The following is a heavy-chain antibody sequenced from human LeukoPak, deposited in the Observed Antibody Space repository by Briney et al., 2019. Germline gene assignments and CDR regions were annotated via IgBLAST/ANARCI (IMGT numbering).Heavy chain of an antibody. V-gene: IGHV3-53*01. CDR2: IYSGGST. CDR3: ARGGDYGDYYFDC. J-gene: IGHJ4*02. D-gene: IGHD4-17*01. CDR1: GFTVSSNY. Sequence: GGSLRLSCAASGFTVSSNYMSWVRQAPGKGLEWVSVIYSGGSTYYADSVKGRFTISRDNSKNTLYLQMNSLRAEDTAVYYCARGGDYGDYYFDCWGQGTLVTVSS.